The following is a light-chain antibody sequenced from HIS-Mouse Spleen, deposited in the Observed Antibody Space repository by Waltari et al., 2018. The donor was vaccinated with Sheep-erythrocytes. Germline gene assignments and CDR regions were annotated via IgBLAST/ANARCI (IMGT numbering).Light chain of an antibody. J-gene: IGLJ1*01. Sequence: QSALTQPRSVSGSPGQSVTISCTGTSSDVGGYNYVSWYQQHPGKAPKLMIYDVSKLPSVVPDRVSGSKSGNTASLTISGLQAEDEADYYCCSYAGSYNHVFATGTKVTVL. CDR3: CSYAGSYNHV. CDR2: DVS. CDR1: SSDVGGYNY. V-gene: IGLV2-11*01.